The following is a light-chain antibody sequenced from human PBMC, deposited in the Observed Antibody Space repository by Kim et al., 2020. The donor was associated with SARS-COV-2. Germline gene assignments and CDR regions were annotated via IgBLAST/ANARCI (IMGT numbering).Light chain of an antibody. Sequence: ASVGDRVTITCQASQDISTYLNWYQQKPGKAPDLLIYETSTLETGVPSRFSGSGSGTEFSFTISSLQPEDIATYYCQQYDDLPWTFGQGTKVDIK. J-gene: IGKJ1*01. CDR2: ETS. V-gene: IGKV1-33*01. CDR1: QDISTY. CDR3: QQYDDLPWT.